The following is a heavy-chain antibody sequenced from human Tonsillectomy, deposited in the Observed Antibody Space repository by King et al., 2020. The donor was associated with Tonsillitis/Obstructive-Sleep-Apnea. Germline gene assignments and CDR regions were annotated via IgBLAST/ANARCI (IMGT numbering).Heavy chain of an antibody. Sequence: QLVQSGGGLVQPGRSLRLSCAASGFSFDDYAMHWVRQAPGKGLEWVSGISWNSGGIGYADSVKGRFTISRDSAKNSLSLQMNSLRAEDTALYYCAKDINLYSGSYSAFDIWGQGTMVTVSS. D-gene: IGHD1-26*01. V-gene: IGHV3-9*01. CDR1: GFSFDDYA. CDR2: ISWNSGGI. CDR3: AKDINLYSGSYSAFDI. J-gene: IGHJ3*02.